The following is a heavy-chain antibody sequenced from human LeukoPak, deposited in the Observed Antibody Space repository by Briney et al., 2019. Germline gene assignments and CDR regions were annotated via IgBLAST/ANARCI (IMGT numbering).Heavy chain of an antibody. CDR2: IIPIFGTA. D-gene: IGHD4-17*01. CDR3: ARDAVGRDYGDAAQYYYYYMDV. Sequence: SVKVSCKASGGTFSSYAISWVRQAPGQGLEWMGGIIPIFGTANYAQKFQGRVTITADKSTSTAYMELSSLRSEDTAVYYCARDAVGRDYGDAAQYYYYYMDVWGKGTTVTVSS. V-gene: IGHV1-69*06. CDR1: GGTFSSYA. J-gene: IGHJ6*03.